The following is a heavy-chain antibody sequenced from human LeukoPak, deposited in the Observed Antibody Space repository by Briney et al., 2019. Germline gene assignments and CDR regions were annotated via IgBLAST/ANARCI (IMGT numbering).Heavy chain of an antibody. Sequence: SETLSLTCTVSGGSISSGDYYWGWIRQPPGEGLEWIGYIYYSGSTYYNPSLKSRVTISVDTSKNQFSLKLSSVTAADTAVYYCARSPYYYDSSGYFFGYWGQGTLVTVSS. D-gene: IGHD3-22*01. CDR1: GGSISSGDYY. CDR2: IYYSGST. CDR3: ARSPYYYDSSGYFFGY. V-gene: IGHV4-30-4*01. J-gene: IGHJ4*02.